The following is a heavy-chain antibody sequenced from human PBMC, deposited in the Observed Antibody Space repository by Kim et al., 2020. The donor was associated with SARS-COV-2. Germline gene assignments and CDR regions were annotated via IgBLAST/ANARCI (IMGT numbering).Heavy chain of an antibody. D-gene: IGHD6-6*01. J-gene: IGHJ6*03. CDR2: INTNTGNP. V-gene: IGHV7-4-1*02. CDR1: GYTFTSYA. Sequence: ASVKVSCKASGYTFTSYAMNWVRQAPGQGLEWMGWINTNTGNPTYAQGFTGRFVFSLDTSVSTAYLQISSLKAEDTAVYYCARDSDSSSLGGYYYYYMDVWGKGTTVTVSS. CDR3: ARDSDSSSLGGYYYYYMDV.